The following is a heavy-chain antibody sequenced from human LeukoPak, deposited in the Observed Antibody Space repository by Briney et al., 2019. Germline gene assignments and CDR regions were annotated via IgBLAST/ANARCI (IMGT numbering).Heavy chain of an antibody. CDR3: ARDYNFGSEENFDY. Sequence: GGSLRLSRAASGFTFSSYSMNWVRQAPGKGLEWVSYISSSSSTIYYADSVKGRFTISRGNAKNSLYLQMNSLRAEDTAVYYCARDYNFGSEENFDYWGQGTLVTVSS. CDR2: ISSSSSTI. V-gene: IGHV3-48*01. J-gene: IGHJ4*02. D-gene: IGHD3-3*01. CDR1: GFTFSSYS.